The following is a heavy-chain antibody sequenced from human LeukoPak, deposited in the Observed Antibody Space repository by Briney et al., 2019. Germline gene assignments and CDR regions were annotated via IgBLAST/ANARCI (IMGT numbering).Heavy chain of an antibody. Sequence: ASVKVSCKISGYTLSELSMHWVRQAPGKGLEWMGGFDLEDGETIYAQKFQGRVTMTEDTSTDTAYMELSSLRSEDTAVYYCARDPTLGGTTNYYMDVWGKGTTVTVSS. D-gene: IGHD1-7*01. CDR3: ARDPTLGGTTNYYMDV. CDR2: FDLEDGET. V-gene: IGHV1-24*01. J-gene: IGHJ6*03. CDR1: GYTLSELS.